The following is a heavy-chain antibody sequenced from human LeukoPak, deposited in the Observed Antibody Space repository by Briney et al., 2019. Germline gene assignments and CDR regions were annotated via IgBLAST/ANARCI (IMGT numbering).Heavy chain of an antibody. CDR3: ARHQPYYYDSSGYNRPPYGMDV. J-gene: IGHJ6*02. Sequence: GESLKISCKTSGYSFTDYWIGWVRQMPGKGLEWMGFIYPSDSGTRYSPSFQGQVTISADKSISTAYLQWSSLKASDTAMYYCARHQPYYYDSSGYNRPPYGMDVWGQGTTVTVSS. D-gene: IGHD3-22*01. CDR2: IYPSDSGT. CDR1: GYSFTDYW. V-gene: IGHV5-51*01.